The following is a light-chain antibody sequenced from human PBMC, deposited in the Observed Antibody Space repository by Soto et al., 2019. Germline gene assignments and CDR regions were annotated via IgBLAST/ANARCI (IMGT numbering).Light chain of an antibody. CDR3: QQYCSSPRT. J-gene: IGKJ2*01. V-gene: IGKV3-20*01. CDR1: QSVSSSY. CDR2: GAS. Sequence: EIGLTQSPGTLSLSPGERATLSCTASQSVSSSYLAWYQQKPGQAPRLLIYGASSRATGIPDRFSGSGSGTDFTLTISRLEPEDFAVYYCQQYCSSPRTFGQGTKLQIK.